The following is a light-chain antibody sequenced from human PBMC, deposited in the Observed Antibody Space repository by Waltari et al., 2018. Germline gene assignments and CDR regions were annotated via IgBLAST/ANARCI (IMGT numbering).Light chain of an antibody. CDR1: QSVLYSSNNKSY. CDR2: WAS. J-gene: IGKJ4*01. CDR3: QQYYRSPLT. V-gene: IGKV4-1*01. Sequence: DIVMTQSPDSLAVSLGERATFNCKSSQSVLYSSNNKSYLAWYQQQPGQPPKLLIYWASTREAWVPDRFSGSGSGTDFTLTINSLQAEDVAVYYCQQYYRSPLTFGGGTKVEIK.